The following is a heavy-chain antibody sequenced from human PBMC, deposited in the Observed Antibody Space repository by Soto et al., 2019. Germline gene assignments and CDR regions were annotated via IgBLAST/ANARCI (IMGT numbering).Heavy chain of an antibody. V-gene: IGHV4-34*01. J-gene: IGHJ4*02. CDR3: ARPVSGTGHLSGRYFDY. CDR1: GGSFSGYY. D-gene: IGHD3-16*01. CDR2: INHSGST. Sequence: SETLSLTCAVYGGSFSGYYWSWIRQPPGKGLEWIGEINHSGSTNYNPSLKSRVTISVDTSKNQFSLKLSSVTAADTAVYYCARPVSGTGHLSGRYFDYWGQGTLVTVSS.